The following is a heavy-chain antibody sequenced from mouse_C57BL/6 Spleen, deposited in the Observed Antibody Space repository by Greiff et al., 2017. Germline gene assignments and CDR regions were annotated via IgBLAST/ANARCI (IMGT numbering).Heavy chain of an antibody. J-gene: IGHJ1*03. CDR2: IWWDDDK. CDR3: ARMMVYYYGSSYWYFDV. CDR1: GFSLSTFGMG. D-gene: IGHD1-1*01. V-gene: IGHV8-8*01. Sequence: QVTLKESGPGILQPSQTLSLTCSFSGFSLSTFGMGVGWLRQPSGKGLEWLAHIWWDDDKYYNPALKSRLTISKDTSKNQVFLKIAIVDTADTATYYCARMMVYYYGSSYWYFDVWGTGTTVTVSS.